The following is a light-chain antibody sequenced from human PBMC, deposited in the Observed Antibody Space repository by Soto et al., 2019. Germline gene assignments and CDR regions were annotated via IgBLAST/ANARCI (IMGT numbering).Light chain of an antibody. CDR2: DVS. V-gene: IGKV1-5*01. CDR1: QSLSGR. J-gene: IGKJ1*01. CDR3: QQYTYYST. Sequence: DIQMTQSPSPLTSSVGDRVTITCRGSQSLSGRLAWYQQRPGQAPKLLIYDVSTLESGVPSRFSGTGTGSGTEFTLSISDMQPDDFTTYYCQQYTYYSTFGPGTKVEVK.